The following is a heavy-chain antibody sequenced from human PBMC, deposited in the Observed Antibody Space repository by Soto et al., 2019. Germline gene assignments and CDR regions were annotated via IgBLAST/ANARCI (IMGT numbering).Heavy chain of an antibody. Sequence: ASVKVSCKASGYTFTSYAMHWVRQAPGQRLEWMGWINAGNGNTKYSQKFQGRVTITRDTSASTAYMELSSLRSEDTAVYYCARDRCSSTSCFTNWFDPWGQGTLVTVSS. CDR3: ARDRCSSTSCFTNWFDP. V-gene: IGHV1-3*01. CDR2: INAGNGNT. J-gene: IGHJ5*02. D-gene: IGHD2-2*01. CDR1: GYTFTSYA.